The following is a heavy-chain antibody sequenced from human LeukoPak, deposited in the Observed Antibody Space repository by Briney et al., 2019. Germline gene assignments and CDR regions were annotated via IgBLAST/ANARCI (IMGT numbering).Heavy chain of an antibody. D-gene: IGHD4-23*01. J-gene: IGHJ3*02. CDR2: IIPIFGTA. CDR3: AIYSTTVVTANSGAFDI. V-gene: IGHV1-69*13. CDR1: GGTFSSYA. Sequence: ASVKVSCKASGGTFSSYAISWVRQAPGQGLEWMGGIIPIFGTANYAQKIQGRVTITADESTSTAYMELSSLRSEDTAVYYCAIYSTTVVTANSGAFDIWGQGTMVTVSS.